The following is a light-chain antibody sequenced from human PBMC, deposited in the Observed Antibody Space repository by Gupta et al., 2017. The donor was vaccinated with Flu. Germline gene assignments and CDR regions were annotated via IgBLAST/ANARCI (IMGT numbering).Light chain of an antibody. CDR1: QSVSHN. J-gene: IGKJ4*01. CDR3: QQYDKWPPVT. Sequence: EVVMTQSPATLSVSPGEKATLFCRASQSVSHNLAWYQQKPGQAPRLLIYGASTRASGVPGRFSGSGSGATFTLTISDRQSEDFGVYYCQQYDKWPPVTFGGGTKVEIK. CDR2: GAS. V-gene: IGKV3-15*01.